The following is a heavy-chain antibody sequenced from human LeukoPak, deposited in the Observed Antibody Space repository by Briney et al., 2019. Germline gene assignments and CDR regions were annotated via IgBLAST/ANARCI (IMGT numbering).Heavy chain of an antibody. CDR3: AKDTHDYGDYYFGY. J-gene: IGHJ4*02. D-gene: IGHD4-17*01. CDR1: GFTFDDYA. CDR2: ISWNSGSI. Sequence: PGRSLRLSCAASGFTFDDYAMHWVRQAPGKGLEWVSGISWNSGSIGYADSVKGRFTISRDNAKNSLYLQMNSLRAEDTALYYCAKDTHDYGDYYFGYWGQGTLVTVSS. V-gene: IGHV3-9*01.